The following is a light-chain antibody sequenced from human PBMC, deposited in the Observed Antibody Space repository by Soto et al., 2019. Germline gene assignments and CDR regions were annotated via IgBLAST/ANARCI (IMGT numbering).Light chain of an antibody. CDR1: QTISTW. CDR3: QQYTNTNKPWM. CDR2: DAS. Sequence: DIQVTQSPPTLSASVGDRVTITCRASQTISTWMDWYQQKPGKAPKLLVYDASTLQSGGASRFSGSGSGTEFTLIISGLQPDDSATCYCQQYTNTNKPWMFGQGTKVEI. V-gene: IGKV1-5*01. J-gene: IGKJ1*01.